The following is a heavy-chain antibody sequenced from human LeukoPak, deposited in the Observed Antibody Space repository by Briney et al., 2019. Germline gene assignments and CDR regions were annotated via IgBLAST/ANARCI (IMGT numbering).Heavy chain of an antibody. J-gene: IGHJ6*03. D-gene: IGHD6-13*01. V-gene: IGHV4-4*07. CDR3: ARGRRYSRTPNYYMDV. Sequence: PSETLSLTCTVSGGSISSYYWTWIRQPAGKGLEWIGRIYPSGSTNYNPSLKSRVTMSVGTSKNQFSLKLSSVTAADTAVYYCARGRRYSRTPNYYMDVWGKGTTVTVSS. CDR1: GGSISSYY. CDR2: IYPSGST.